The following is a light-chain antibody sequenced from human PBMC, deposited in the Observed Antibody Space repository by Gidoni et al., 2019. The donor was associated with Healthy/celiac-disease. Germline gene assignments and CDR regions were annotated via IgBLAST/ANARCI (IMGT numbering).Light chain of an antibody. V-gene: IGKV3-11*01. CDR3: QQRSNWSLT. CDR2: DAS. Sequence: EIVLTQYPATLSLSPGERATISCRASQSVSSYLAGYQQTPGQAPRLLIYDASNSATGIPASVSGSWSWTDFTLTISSLAPEDFAVYYCQQRSNWSLTFGGWTKVEIK. CDR1: QSVSSY. J-gene: IGKJ4*01.